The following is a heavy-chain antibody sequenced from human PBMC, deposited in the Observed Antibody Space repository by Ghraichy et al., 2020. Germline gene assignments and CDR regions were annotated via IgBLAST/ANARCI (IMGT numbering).Heavy chain of an antibody. Sequence: GGSLRLSCAASGFLVGDYWMTWVRQAPRKGLEWVANIKENGNEEHYGDSMEGRFTIYRDNAKNSIYLQMNSLRADDTAVYYCARDLSPEYNSSAWGDALDIWGQGTRVTVSS. J-gene: IGHJ3*02. CDR1: GFLVGDYW. CDR2: IKENGNEE. D-gene: IGHD6-6*01. CDR3: ARDLSPEYNSSAWGDALDI. V-gene: IGHV3-7*05.